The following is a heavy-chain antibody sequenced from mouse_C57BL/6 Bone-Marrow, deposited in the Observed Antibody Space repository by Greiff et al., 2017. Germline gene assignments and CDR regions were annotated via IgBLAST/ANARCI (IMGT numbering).Heavy chain of an antibody. D-gene: IGHD1-1*01. CDR3: ARNLYGSSGFAD. CDR1: GFTFSDYG. Sequence: EVKLMESGGGLVKPGGSLKLSCAASGFTFSDYGMHWVRQAPEKGLEWVAYISSGSSTIYYADTVKGRFTISRDNAKNTLFLQMTSLRSEDTAMYYCARNLYGSSGFADWGKGTLVTVSA. V-gene: IGHV5-17*01. CDR2: ISSGSSTI. J-gene: IGHJ3*01.